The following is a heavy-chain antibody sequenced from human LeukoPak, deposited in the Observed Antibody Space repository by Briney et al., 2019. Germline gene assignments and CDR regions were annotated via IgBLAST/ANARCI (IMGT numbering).Heavy chain of an antibody. J-gene: IGHJ4*02. CDR3: ARPKWELDFDY. V-gene: IGHV1-8*01. CDR1: GYTFTSYD. CDR2: MNPNSSKT. D-gene: IGHD1-26*01. Sequence: SVKVSCKASGYTFTSYDINWVRQATDQGLELMGWMNPNSSKTGYAQKFQGRVTMTRKSSISTAYMELSSLRSEDTAVYYCARPKWELDFDYWGQGTLVTPSS.